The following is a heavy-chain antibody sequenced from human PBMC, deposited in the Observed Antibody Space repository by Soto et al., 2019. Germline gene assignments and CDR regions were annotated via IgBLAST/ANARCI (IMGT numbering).Heavy chain of an antibody. V-gene: IGHV1-69*12. J-gene: IGHJ2*01. CDR2: IIPIFGTA. CDR1: GGTFSSYA. D-gene: IGHD2-15*01. Sequence: QVQLVQSGAEVKKPGSSVKVSCKASGGTFSSYAISWVRQAPGQGLEWMGGIIPIFGTANYAQKFQGRVTITADESTSTAYMELSSLRSEDTAVYYCARDQAGYCSGGSCHTVWYFDLWGRGTLVTVSS. CDR3: ARDQAGYCSGGSCHTVWYFDL.